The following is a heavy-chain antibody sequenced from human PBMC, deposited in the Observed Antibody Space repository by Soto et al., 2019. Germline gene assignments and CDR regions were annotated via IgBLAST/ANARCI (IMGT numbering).Heavy chain of an antibody. D-gene: IGHD5-12*01. Sequence: SVKLYCKASGGTFSIYTISWVRQAPGQGLEWMGRIIPILGIANYAQKFQGRVTITADKSTSTAYMELSSLRSKDTAVNDSARDTPYGGYVQSDYRG. CDR3: ARDTPYGGYVQSDY. CDR1: GGTFSIYT. J-gene: IGHJ4*01. CDR2: IIPILGIA. V-gene: IGHV1-69*04.